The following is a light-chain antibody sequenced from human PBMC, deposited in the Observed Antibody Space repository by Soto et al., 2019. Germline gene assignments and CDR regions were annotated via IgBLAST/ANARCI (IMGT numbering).Light chain of an antibody. CDR3: QQYNNWPQLT. CDR2: GAS. V-gene: IGKV3D-15*01. J-gene: IGKJ4*01. Sequence: EIVMTQSPATLSLSPGERATLSCRASQSVSSNLAWYQQKPGQAPRLLIYGASTRATGIPARFSGSGSGTDFTLTISSLQSEDFAVYYCQQYNNWPQLTFGGGTKVEIK. CDR1: QSVSSN.